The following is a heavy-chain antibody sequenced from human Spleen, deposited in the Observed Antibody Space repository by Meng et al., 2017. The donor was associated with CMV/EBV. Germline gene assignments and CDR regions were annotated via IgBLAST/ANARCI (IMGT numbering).Heavy chain of an antibody. CDR1: GYTFTGYS. CDR2: INPYSGGT. Sequence: ASVKVSCKASGYTFTGYSMHWVRQAPGQGLEWMGWINPYSGGTNYAQKFQGRVTMTRDTSSSTAYMELSRLTSDDTAVYYCAREPSGSYDYWGQGTLVTVSS. D-gene: IGHD1-26*01. CDR3: AREPSGSYDY. J-gene: IGHJ4*02. V-gene: IGHV1-2*02.